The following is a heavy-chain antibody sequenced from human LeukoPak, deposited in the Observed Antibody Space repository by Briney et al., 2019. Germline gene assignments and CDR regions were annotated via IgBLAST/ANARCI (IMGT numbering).Heavy chain of an antibody. J-gene: IGHJ4*02. CDR1: GYTFTSYG. CDR3: ARDGRRVATKTPYPGY. V-gene: IGHV1-18*01. D-gene: IGHD5-24*01. CDR2: ISAYNGNT. Sequence: EASVKVSCKASGYTFTSYGISWVRQAPGQGLEWMGWISAYNGNTNYAQKLQGRVTMTTDTSTSTAYMELRSLRSDDTAVCYCARDGRRVATKTPYPGYWGQGTLVTVSS.